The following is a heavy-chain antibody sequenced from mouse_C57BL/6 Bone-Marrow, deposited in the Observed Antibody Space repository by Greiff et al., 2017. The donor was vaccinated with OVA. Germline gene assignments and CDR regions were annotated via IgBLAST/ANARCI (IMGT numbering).Heavy chain of an antibody. V-gene: IGHV1-66*01. CDR1: GYSFTSYY. CDR3: ARKGPYYYAMDY. D-gene: IGHD3-3*01. CDR2: IYPGSGNT. Sequence: QVHVKQSGPELVKPGASVKISCKASGYSFTSYYIHWVKQRPGQGLEWIGWIYPGSGNTKYNEKFKGKATLTADTSSSTAYMQLSSLTSEDSAVYYCARKGPYYYAMDYWGQGTSVTVSS. J-gene: IGHJ4*01.